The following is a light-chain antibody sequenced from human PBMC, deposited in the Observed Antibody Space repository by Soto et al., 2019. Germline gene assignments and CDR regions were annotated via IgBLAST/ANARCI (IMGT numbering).Light chain of an antibody. CDR1: QSVYSN. V-gene: IGKV3-15*01. Sequence: EIVMTQSPATLSVSPGERATLSCRASQSVYSNLAWYQQKPGQAPRLLIYHASTRATGIPARFSGGGSGTEFTLTISSLQSEDFAVYYCQQYTKWPLTFGGGTNVEIK. CDR2: HAS. J-gene: IGKJ4*01. CDR3: QQYTKWPLT.